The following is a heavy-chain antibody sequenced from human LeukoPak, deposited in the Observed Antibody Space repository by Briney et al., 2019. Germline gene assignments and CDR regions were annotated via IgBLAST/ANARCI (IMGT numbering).Heavy chain of an antibody. CDR1: GYTFTSYD. CDR2: MNPNSGNT. J-gene: IGHJ6*02. V-gene: IGHV1-8*01. D-gene: IGHD3-9*01. CDR3: AARYFDWFGGDYYYGMDV. Sequence: ASVKVSCKASGYTFTSYDINWMRQATGQGLEWMGWMNPNSGNTGYAQKFQGRVTMTRNTSISTAYMELSSLRSEDTAVYYCAARYFDWFGGDYYYGMDVWGQGTTVTVSS.